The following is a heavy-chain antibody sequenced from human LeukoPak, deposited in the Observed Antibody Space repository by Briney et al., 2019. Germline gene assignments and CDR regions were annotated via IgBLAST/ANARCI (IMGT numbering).Heavy chain of an antibody. CDR3: ARDPDSSGYQN. V-gene: IGHV1-69*05. CDR2: IIPIFGTA. CDR1: GGTFSSYA. Sequence: SVKVSCKASGGTFSSYAISWVRQAPGQGLEWMGRIIPIFGTANYAQKFQGSVTTTTDESTSTAYMELSSLRSEDTAVYYCARDPDSSGYQNWGQGTLVTVSS. J-gene: IGHJ4*02. D-gene: IGHD3-22*01.